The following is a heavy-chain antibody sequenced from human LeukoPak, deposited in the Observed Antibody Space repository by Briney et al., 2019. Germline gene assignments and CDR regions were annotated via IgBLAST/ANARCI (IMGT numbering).Heavy chain of an antibody. CDR3: AREKNGNEPFDY. V-gene: IGHV4-59*01. D-gene: IGHD4-23*01. CDR2: LYNTRNT. J-gene: IGHJ4*02. Sequence: SETLSLTCTVSGASISSYYWSWIRQPPGKGLEWIGYLYNTRNTYYNPSLKSRVTISVDTSKNQFSLKVSSLTAADTAVYYCAREKNGNEPFDYWGQGTLVTVSS. CDR1: GASISSYY.